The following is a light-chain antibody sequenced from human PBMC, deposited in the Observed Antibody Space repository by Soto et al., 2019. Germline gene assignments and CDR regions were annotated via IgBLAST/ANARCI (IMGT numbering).Light chain of an antibody. CDR3: QQRYSTPT. Sequence: DIQMTQSPSSLSASVGDRVTITCRASQSISSYLNWYQQKPGKAPKVLIYAASNLQSGVPSRFSGSGSGTDFTLTISSLQPEDFATYYCQQRYSTPTFGQGTTVEIK. CDR2: AAS. J-gene: IGKJ1*01. CDR1: QSISSY. V-gene: IGKV1-39*01.